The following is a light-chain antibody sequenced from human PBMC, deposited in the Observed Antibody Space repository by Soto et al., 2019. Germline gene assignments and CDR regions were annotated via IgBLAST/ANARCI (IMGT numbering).Light chain of an antibody. CDR2: GGS. V-gene: IGKV3-20*01. Sequence: EIVLTQSPGTVSLSPGERATLSCRASQSVGSRWLAWYQQQPARAPRALIFGGSNRATGIPDRFSGSGSGTDFTLTISRLEPEDFAVYYCQQYYSSRTFGQGTKVEMK. J-gene: IGKJ1*01. CDR3: QQYYSSRT. CDR1: QSVGSRW.